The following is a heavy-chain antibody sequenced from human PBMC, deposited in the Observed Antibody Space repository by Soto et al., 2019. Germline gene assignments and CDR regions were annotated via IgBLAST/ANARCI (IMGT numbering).Heavy chain of an antibody. D-gene: IGHD4-4*01. CDR3: ATRYQYSKLYYYYYMDV. J-gene: IGHJ6*03. CDR2: IDHSGST. Sequence: GESLKISCKGSGYSFTSYWISWVRQMPGKGLEWMGRIDHSGSTNYNPSLKSRVTISVDTSKNQFSLKLSSVTAADTAVYYCATRYQYSKLYYYYYMDVWGKGTTVTVSS. CDR1: GYSFTSYW. V-gene: IGHV5-10-1*01.